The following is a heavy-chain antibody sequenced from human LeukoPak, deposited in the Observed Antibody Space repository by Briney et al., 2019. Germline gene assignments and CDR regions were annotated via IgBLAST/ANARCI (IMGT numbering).Heavy chain of an antibody. J-gene: IGHJ3*02. CDR3: ARARAYSGSYFDAFDI. V-gene: IGHV4-38-2*02. D-gene: IGHD1-26*01. Sequence: SETLSLTCTVSGYSISSGYYWGWIRQPPGKGLEWIGSIYHSGSTYYNPSLKSRVTISVDTSKNQFSLKLSSVTAADTAVYYCARARAYSGSYFDAFDIWGQGTMVTVSS. CDR2: IYHSGST. CDR1: GYSISSGYY.